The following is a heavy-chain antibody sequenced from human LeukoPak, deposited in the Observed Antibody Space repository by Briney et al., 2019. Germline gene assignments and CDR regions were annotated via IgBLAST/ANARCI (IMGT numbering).Heavy chain of an antibody. V-gene: IGHV1-18*01. CDR3: AREAAGIQLWIYYYYGMDV. CDR2: ISAYNGNT. J-gene: IGHJ6*02. Sequence: ASVKVSCKASGYTFTSYGISWVRQAPGQGLEWMGWISAYNGNTNHAQKLQGRVTMTTDTSTSTAYMELRSLRSDDTAVYYCAREAAGIQLWIYYYYGMDVWGQGTTVTVSS. CDR1: GYTFTSYG. D-gene: IGHD5-18*01.